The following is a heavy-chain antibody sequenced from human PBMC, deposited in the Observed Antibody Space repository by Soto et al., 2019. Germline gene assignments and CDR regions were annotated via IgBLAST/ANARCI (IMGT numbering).Heavy chain of an antibody. J-gene: IGHJ6*02. CDR1: GFTFSSYG. Sequence: GGSLRLSCAASGFTFSSYGMHWVRQAPGKWLEWVAVISYDGSNKYYADSVKGRFTISRDNSKNTLYLQMNSLRAEDTAVYYCAKDTNYDFWSGYPFMDVWGQGTTVTVSS. V-gene: IGHV3-30*18. CDR3: AKDTNYDFWSGYPFMDV. CDR2: ISYDGSNK. D-gene: IGHD3-3*01.